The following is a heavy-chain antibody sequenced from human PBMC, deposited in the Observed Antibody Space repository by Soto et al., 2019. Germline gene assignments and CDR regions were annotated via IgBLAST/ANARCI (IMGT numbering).Heavy chain of an antibody. Sequence: GGSLRLSCAASGFTVNSHAMSWVRQAPGKGLEWVASISGSGDGTYYGDSVKGRFTISRDSSSSTLYLQMNNLRGEDTAVYFCTKSRRGILMVYGFGGMDVWGQGTTVNVSS. CDR3: TKSRRGILMVYGFGGMDV. J-gene: IGHJ6*02. CDR1: GFTVNSHA. V-gene: IGHV3-23*01. CDR2: ISGSGDGT. D-gene: IGHD2-8*01.